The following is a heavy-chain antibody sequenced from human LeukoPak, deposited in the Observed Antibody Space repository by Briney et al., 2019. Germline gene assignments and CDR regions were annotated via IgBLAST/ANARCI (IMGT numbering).Heavy chain of an antibody. CDR2: ISSSSSTI. CDR1: GFTFSSYS. CDR3: ARDKGTTVTPSAIDY. V-gene: IGHV3-48*01. D-gene: IGHD4-17*01. J-gene: IGHJ4*02. Sequence: GGSLRLSCAASGFTFSSYSMNWVRQAPGKGLEWVSYISSSSSTIYYADSVKGRFTISRDNAKNSLYLQMNSLRAEDTAVYYCARDKGTTVTPSAIDYWGQGTLVTVSS.